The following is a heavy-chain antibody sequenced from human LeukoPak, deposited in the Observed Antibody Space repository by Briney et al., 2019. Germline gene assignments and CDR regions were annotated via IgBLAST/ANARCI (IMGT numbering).Heavy chain of an antibody. CDR3: ARDYSGTTTLSDY. J-gene: IGHJ4*02. CDR1: GYTFTGYY. CDR2: INPNSGGT. Sequence: ASVTVSCKASGYTFTGYYMHWVRQAPGQGLEWMGWINPNSGGTNYAQKFQGRVTMTRDTSISTAYMELSRLRSDDTAVYYCARDYSGTTTLSDYWGQGTLVTVSS. V-gene: IGHV1-2*02. D-gene: IGHD1-1*01.